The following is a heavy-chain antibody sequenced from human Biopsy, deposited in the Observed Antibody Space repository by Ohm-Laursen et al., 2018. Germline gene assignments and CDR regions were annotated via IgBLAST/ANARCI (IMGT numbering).Heavy chain of an antibody. D-gene: IGHD3-10*01. CDR1: GSTFNDYF. CDR2: VNPNSGAT. CDR3: ARDRVTDVFGGPTRTDVFDS. V-gene: IGHV1-2*02. J-gene: IGHJ4*02. Sequence: ASVKVSCKASGSTFNDYFIHWVRQSPGQGLEWMGWVNPNSGATNSAENFRDRVTLTRDTSISAVYIELRRLKSDDAAVYYCARDRVTDVFGGPTRTDVFDSWGQGTPVTVSS.